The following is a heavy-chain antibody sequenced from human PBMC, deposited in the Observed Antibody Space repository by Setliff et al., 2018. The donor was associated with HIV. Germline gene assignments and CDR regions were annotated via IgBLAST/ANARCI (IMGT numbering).Heavy chain of an antibody. Sequence: ASVKVSCKASGYTFSSFGISWVRQAPGQGLEWMGWISAYNGNTLYAQKFQGRVTMTTDTSTSTVXXXXXSLRSDDTXXYYCARDQGFWGGFTYNYYMDXWGKG. CDR3: ARDQGFWGGFTYNYYMDX. D-gene: IGHD3-3*01. V-gene: IGHV1-18*01. CDR2: ISAYNGNT. J-gene: IGHJ6*03. CDR1: GYTFSSFG.